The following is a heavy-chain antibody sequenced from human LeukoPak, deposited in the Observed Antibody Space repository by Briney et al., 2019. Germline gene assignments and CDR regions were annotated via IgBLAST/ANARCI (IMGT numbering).Heavy chain of an antibody. D-gene: IGHD5-12*01. V-gene: IGHV3-74*01. CDR1: GFTFSNYW. CDR2: INSDGRST. J-gene: IGHJ4*02. Sequence: GGSLRLSCAASGFTFSNYWMHWVRQAPGKGLVWVSRINSDGRSTNYADSVKGRFTISRDNAKNTLYLQMNSLRAEDTAVYYCARDPGSGYEEHFDYWGQGTLVTVSS. CDR3: ARDPGSGYEEHFDY.